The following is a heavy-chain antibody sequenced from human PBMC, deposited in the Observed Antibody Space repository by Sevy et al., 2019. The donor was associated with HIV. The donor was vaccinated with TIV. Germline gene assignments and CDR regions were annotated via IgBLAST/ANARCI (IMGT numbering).Heavy chain of an antibody. V-gene: IGHV3-7*01. J-gene: IGHJ4*02. Sequence: GGSLRLSWAASGFTFSSYWMTWVRQAPGKGLEWVANIKQDMSEKYYADSVKGRFTISRDNARNSLYLQMESLRAEDTAVYYCARAQQVTMLVVIGGLYFDFWGQGTLVTVSS. CDR3: ARAQQVTMLVVIGGLYFDF. CDR1: GFTFSSYW. D-gene: IGHD3-22*01. CDR2: IKQDMSEK.